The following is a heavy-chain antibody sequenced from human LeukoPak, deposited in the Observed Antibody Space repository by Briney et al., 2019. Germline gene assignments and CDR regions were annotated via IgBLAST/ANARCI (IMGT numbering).Heavy chain of an antibody. J-gene: IGHJ4*02. D-gene: IGHD3-10*01. Sequence: SGGSLRLSCAASGFTFSSYAMHWVRQAPGKGLEWVAVISYDGSNKYYADSVKGRFTISRDNSENTLYLQMNSLRAEDTAVYYCAKDYGFGELTAYYFDYWGQGTLVTVSS. CDR1: GFTFSSYA. V-gene: IGHV3-30-3*01. CDR3: AKDYGFGELTAYYFDY. CDR2: ISYDGSNK.